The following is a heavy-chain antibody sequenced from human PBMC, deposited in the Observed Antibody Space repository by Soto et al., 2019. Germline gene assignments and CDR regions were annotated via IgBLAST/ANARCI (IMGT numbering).Heavy chain of an antibody. J-gene: IGHJ3*02. CDR1: GFTFSHYG. CDR3: VRGGNVAGAFDI. Sequence: QVQLVESGGGVVQPGRSLRLSCAASGFTFSHYGMHWVRQAPGKGLEWVAVIWDDGIKKFYPDSVRGRFTISRDNSEYTLFLQMNSLTAEDTAIYYCVRGGNVAGAFDIWGQGTMVTVSS. CDR2: IWDDGIKK. D-gene: IGHD3-16*01. V-gene: IGHV3-33*01.